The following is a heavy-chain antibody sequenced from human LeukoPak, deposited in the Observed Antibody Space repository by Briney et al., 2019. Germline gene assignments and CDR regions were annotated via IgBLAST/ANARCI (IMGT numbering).Heavy chain of an antibody. V-gene: IGHV3-33*01. CDR3: ASSRDYDSSGYLDY. Sequence: PGGSLRLSCAASGFTFSSYGMHWVRQAPGKGLEWVAVIWYDGSNKYYADSVKGRFTIPRDNSKNTLYLQMNSLRAEDTAVYYCASSRDYDSSGYLDYWGQGTLVTVSS. D-gene: IGHD3-22*01. CDR2: IWYDGSNK. CDR1: GFTFSSYG. J-gene: IGHJ4*02.